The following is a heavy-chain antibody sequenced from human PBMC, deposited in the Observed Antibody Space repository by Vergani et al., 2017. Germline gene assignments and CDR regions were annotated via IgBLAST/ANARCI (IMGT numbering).Heavy chain of an antibody. CDR2: ISSSSSYI. CDR3: ARGGASYYYDSSGYYSGYYYMDV. D-gene: IGHD3-22*01. J-gene: IGHJ6*03. CDR1: GFTFSSYS. V-gene: IGHV3-21*01. Sequence: EVQLVESGGGLVKPGGSLRLSCAASGFTFSSYSMNWVRQAPGKGLEWVSSISSSSSYIYYADSVKGRFTISRANAKNSLYLQMNSLRAEDTAVYYCARGGASYYYDSSGYYSGYYYMDVWGKGTTVTVSS.